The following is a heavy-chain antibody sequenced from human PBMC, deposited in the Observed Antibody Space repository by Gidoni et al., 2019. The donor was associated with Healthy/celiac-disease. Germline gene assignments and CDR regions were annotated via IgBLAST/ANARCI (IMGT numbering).Heavy chain of an antibody. D-gene: IGHD4-17*01. Sequence: QVTLRESGPELGKPTQNLTRTCTFSGFSLSTSGRCVSWIRPPPGKALEWLARIDWDDDKYYSTSLKTRLTISTDTSKNQVVLTMTNMDPVDTATYYCARMGLTVGFDYWGQGTLVTVSS. CDR2: IDWDDDK. CDR1: GFSLSTSGRC. CDR3: ARMGLTVGFDY. J-gene: IGHJ4*02. V-gene: IGHV2-70*15.